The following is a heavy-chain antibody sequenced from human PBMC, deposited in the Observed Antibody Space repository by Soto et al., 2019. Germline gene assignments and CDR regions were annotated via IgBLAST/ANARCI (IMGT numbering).Heavy chain of an antibody. V-gene: IGHV3-30*18. CDR2: ISYDGSNK. Sequence: LRLSCAASGFTFSSYGMHWVRQAPGKGLEWVAVISYDGSNKYYADSVKGRFTISRDNSKNTLYLQMNSLRAEDTAVYYCAKGAEYSSSSGYYYYGMDVWGQGTTVTVSS. D-gene: IGHD6-6*01. CDR3: AKGAEYSSSSGYYYYGMDV. CDR1: GFTFSSYG. J-gene: IGHJ6*02.